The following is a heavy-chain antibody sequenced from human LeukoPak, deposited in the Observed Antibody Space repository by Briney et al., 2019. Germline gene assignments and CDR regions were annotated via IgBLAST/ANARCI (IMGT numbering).Heavy chain of an antibody. Sequence: GGSLRPSCVASGFTFNSYTMHWVRQAPGKGLAWVSVIHSSGSTFYADSVRGRFSISRDISKNTLYLQMNSLRVEDTSVYYCVRGGARYDRRFVFDSWGQGALVTVSS. CDR1: GFTFNSYT. CDR3: VRGGARYDRRFVFDS. CDR2: IHSSGST. D-gene: IGHD3-3*01. V-gene: IGHV3-66*01. J-gene: IGHJ4*02.